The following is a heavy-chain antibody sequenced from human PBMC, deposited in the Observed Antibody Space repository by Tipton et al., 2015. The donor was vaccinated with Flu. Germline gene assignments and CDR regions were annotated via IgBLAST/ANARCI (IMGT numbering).Heavy chain of an antibody. Sequence: TLSLTCTVSGGSISSYYWSWIRQPPGKGLEWIGYIYYSGSTNYNPSLKSRFTISVDTSKNQFSLKLSSVTAADTAVYYCARELNYGMDVWGQGTTVTVSS. V-gene: IGHV4-59*01. CDR1: GGSISSYY. J-gene: IGHJ6*02. CDR2: IYYSGST. CDR3: ARELNYGMDV.